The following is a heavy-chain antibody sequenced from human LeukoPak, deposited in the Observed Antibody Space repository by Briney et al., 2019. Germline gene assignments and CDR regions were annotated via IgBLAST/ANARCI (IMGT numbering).Heavy chain of an antibody. CDR3: AKALTLSGYSNFDY. J-gene: IGHJ4*02. V-gene: IGHV3-23*01. CDR1: GFAFSSYA. Sequence: GGSLRLSCAASGFAFSSYAMSWVRQAPGKGLEWVSAISGSGGSTYYADSVKGRFTISRDNSKNTLYLQMNSLRAEDTAVYYCAKALTLSGYSNFDYWGQGTLVTVSS. D-gene: IGHD3-3*01. CDR2: ISGSGGST.